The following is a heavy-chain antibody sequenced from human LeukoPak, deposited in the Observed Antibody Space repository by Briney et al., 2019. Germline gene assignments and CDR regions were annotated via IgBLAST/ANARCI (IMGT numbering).Heavy chain of an antibody. J-gene: IGHJ6*03. CDR2: INHSGST. CDR1: GGSISSYY. Sequence: SETLSLTCTVSGGSISSYYWSWIRQPPGKGLEWIGEINHSGSTNYNPSLKSRVTISVDTSKNQFSLKLSSVTAADTAVYYCARRTILYYYYYMDVWGKGTTVTISS. D-gene: IGHD3-9*01. V-gene: IGHV4-34*01. CDR3: ARRTILYYYYYMDV.